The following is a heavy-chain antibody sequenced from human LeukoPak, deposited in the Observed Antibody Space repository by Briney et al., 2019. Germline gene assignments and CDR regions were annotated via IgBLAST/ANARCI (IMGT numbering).Heavy chain of an antibody. D-gene: IGHD1-26*01. V-gene: IGHV3-23*01. CDR2: ISGSGAST. CDR1: GFTFSTNA. Sequence: GGSPRLSCLTSGFTFSTNAMSWVRQAPGKGLEWISGISGSGASTYYADSVTGRFTISRDNSRNTLYLQMNSLRGDDTAVYYCAKDVGKWESLHFFDYWGQGTLVTVSS. J-gene: IGHJ4*02. CDR3: AKDVGKWESLHFFDY.